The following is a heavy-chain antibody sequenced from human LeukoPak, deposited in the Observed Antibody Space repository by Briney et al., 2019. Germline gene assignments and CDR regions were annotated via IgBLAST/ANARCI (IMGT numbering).Heavy chain of an antibody. Sequence: GGSLRLSCAVSGFTFGAYAMSWVRQPPGKGLEWVSGISGSADATWYADSVKGRFTISRGNSKNTVNVQMNSLRPEDTAVYYCAKCSGSSCYSSGAFDNWGQGTLVTVSS. CDR2: ISGSADAT. D-gene: IGHD2-15*01. CDR3: AKCSGSSCYSSGAFDN. V-gene: IGHV3-23*01. CDR1: GFTFGAYA. J-gene: IGHJ4*02.